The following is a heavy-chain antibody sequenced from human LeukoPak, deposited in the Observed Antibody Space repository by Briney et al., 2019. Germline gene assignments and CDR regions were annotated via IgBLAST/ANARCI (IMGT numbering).Heavy chain of an antibody. D-gene: IGHD3-9*01. V-gene: IGHV3-23*03. Sequence: GGSLRLSCAASGFTFSNFAMAWVRQSPGKGLEWVSGIYRAGTTKYYADSVRGRSTLSRDKARDMLYLQMDSLRADDTAVYFCVKDLTPSDGRWEFDSWGQGTLVTVA. CDR3: VKDLTPSDGRWEFDS. J-gene: IGHJ5*01. CDR2: IYRAGTTK. CDR1: GFTFSNFA.